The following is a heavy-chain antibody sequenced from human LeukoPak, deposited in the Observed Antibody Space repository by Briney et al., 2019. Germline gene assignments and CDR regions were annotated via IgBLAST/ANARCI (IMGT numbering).Heavy chain of an antibody. CDR1: GGSFSGYY. J-gene: IGHJ3*02. D-gene: IGHD2-2*01. V-gene: IGHV4-34*01. CDR3: ARGMGYCSSTSCFDAFDI. CDR2: INHSGST. Sequence: SETLSLTCAVYGGSFSGYYWSWIRQPPGKGLEWIGEINHSGSTNYNPSLKSRVTISVDTSKDQFSLKLSSVTAADTAVYYCARGMGYCSSTSCFDAFDIWGQGTMVTVSS.